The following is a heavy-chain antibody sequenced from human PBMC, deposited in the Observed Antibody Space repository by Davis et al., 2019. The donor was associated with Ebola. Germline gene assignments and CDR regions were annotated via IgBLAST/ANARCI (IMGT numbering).Heavy chain of an antibody. CDR2: INHSGST. CDR3: ARERGYYGMDV. V-gene: IGHV4-34*01. Sequence: GSLRLSCAVYGGSFSGYYWSWIRQPPGKGLEWIGEINHSGSTNYNPSLKSRVTISVDTSKNQFSLKLSSVTAADTAVYYCARERGYYGMDVWGQGTTVTVSS. J-gene: IGHJ6*02. CDR1: GGSFSGYY.